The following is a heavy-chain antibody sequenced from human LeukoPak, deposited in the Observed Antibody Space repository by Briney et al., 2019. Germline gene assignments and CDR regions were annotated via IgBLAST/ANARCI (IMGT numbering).Heavy chain of an antibody. Sequence: GGSLRLSCAASGFTFDDYVMSWVRQAPGKGLEWVSSISSSSSYIYYADSVKGRFTISRDNAKNSLYLQMNSLRAEDTAVYYCARGLTTRGIAVAGSDYWGQGTLVTVSS. D-gene: IGHD6-19*01. CDR2: ISSSSSYI. CDR1: GFTFDDYV. CDR3: ARGLTTRGIAVAGSDY. J-gene: IGHJ4*02. V-gene: IGHV3-21*01.